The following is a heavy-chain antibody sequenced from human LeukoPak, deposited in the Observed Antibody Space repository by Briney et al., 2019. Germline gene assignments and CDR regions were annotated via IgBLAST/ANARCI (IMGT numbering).Heavy chain of an antibody. Sequence: PGRSLRPSCVASGFTFSSYGMHWVRQAPGKGLEWVAVIWYDGSNKYYADSVKGRFTIFRDNPKNTLYLQMDSLGAGDTAVYYCAKGLYDYVSSLDYWGQGTLVTVSS. J-gene: IGHJ4*02. CDR1: GFTFSSYG. V-gene: IGHV3-33*06. CDR3: AKGLYDYVSSLDY. D-gene: IGHD3-16*01. CDR2: IWYDGSNK.